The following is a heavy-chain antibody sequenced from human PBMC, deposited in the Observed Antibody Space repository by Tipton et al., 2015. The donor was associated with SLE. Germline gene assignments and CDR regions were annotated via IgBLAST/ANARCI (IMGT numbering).Heavy chain of an antibody. CDR1: GFTFSSYE. CDR3: ARADGYYYYGMDV. CDR2: ISSSGSTI. V-gene: IGHV3-48*03. J-gene: IGHJ6*02. Sequence: SLRLSCAASGFTFSSYEMNWVRQAPGKGLEWVSYISSSGSTIYYADSVKGRFTFSRDNAKNSLYLQMNSLRAEDTAVYYCARADGYYYYGMDVWGQGTTVTVSS. D-gene: IGHD4-17*01.